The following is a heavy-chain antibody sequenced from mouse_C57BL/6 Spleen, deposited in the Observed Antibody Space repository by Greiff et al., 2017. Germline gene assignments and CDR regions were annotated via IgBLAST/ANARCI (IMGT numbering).Heavy chain of an antibody. CDR3: AKETGTRWYFDV. J-gene: IGHJ1*03. CDR1: GFSLTSYG. D-gene: IGHD4-1*01. V-gene: IGHV2-5*01. Sequence: VKLMESGPGLVQPSQSLSITCTVSGFSLTSYGVHWVRQSPGKGLEWLGVIWRGGSTDYNAAFMSRLSITKDNSKSQVFFKMNSLQADDTAIYYWAKETGTRWYFDVWGTGTTVTVSS. CDR2: IWRGGST.